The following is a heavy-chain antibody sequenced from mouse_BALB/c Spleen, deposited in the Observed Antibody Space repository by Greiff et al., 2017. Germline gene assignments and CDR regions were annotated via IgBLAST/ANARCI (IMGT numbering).Heavy chain of an antibody. CDR1: GYAFTNYL. V-gene: IGHV1-54*01. D-gene: IGHD2-14*01. J-gene: IGHJ4*01. CDR2: INPGSGGT. CDR3: ARGHYRYDVGAMDY. Sequence: VQLQESGAELVRPGTSVKVSCKASGYAFTNYLIEWVKQRPGQGLEWIGVINPGSGGTNYNEKFKGKATLTADKSSSTAYMQLSSLTSDDSAVYFCARGHYRYDVGAMDYWGQGTSVTVSS.